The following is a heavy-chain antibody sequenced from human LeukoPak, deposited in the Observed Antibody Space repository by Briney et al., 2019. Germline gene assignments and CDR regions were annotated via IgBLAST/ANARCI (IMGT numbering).Heavy chain of an antibody. V-gene: IGHV4-38-2*02. Sequence: SETLSLTCTVSNYSISSDYYWGWIRQPPGKGLEWMGYVYFSGSTTYNPSLKSRITISIKTSKNQFSLRLDSVTTADTAVYYCARGEAVPGSEIDHWSQGNLVTVSS. J-gene: IGHJ4*02. CDR2: VYFSGST. D-gene: IGHD6-19*01. CDR3: ARGEAVPGSEIDH. CDR1: NYSISSDYY.